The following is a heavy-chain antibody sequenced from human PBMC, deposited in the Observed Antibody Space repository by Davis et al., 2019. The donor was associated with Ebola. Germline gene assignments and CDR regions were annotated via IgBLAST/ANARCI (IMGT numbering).Heavy chain of an antibody. CDR1: GESFTSYG. Sequence: ASVKVSCKDSGESFTSYGISWVRQAPGQGLEWMGWISAYNGNTNYAQKLQGRVTMTTDTSTSTAYMELRSLRSEDTAVYYCARDLGDYGIDVWGKGTTVTVSS. CDR2: ISAYNGNT. CDR3: ARDLGDYGIDV. V-gene: IGHV1-18*01. J-gene: IGHJ6*04. D-gene: IGHD3-10*01.